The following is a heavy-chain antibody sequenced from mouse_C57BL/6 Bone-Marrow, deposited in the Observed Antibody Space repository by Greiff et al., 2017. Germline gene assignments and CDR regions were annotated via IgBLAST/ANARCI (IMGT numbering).Heavy chain of an antibody. D-gene: IGHD2-5*01. CDR1: GYAFTNYL. J-gene: IGHJ4*01. CDR3: ARNPRYYSNYEREMDY. CDR2: INPGSGGT. V-gene: IGHV1-54*01. Sequence: QVQLKQSGAELVRPGTSVKVSCKASGYAFTNYLIEWVKQRPGQGLEWIGVINPGSGGTNYNEKFKGKATLTADKSSSTAYMQLSSLTSEDSAVYFCARNPRYYSNYEREMDYWGQGTSVTVSS.